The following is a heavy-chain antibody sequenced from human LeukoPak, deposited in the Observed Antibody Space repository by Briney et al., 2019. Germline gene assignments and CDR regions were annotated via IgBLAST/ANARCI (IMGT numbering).Heavy chain of an antibody. CDR1: GGSLSSSSYY. CDR3: ARRPGDYDAFDI. CDR2: IYYSGST. J-gene: IGHJ3*02. Sequence: SETLSLTCTVSGGSLSSSSYYWGWIRQPPGKGLEWIGSIYYSGSTYYNPSLKSRVTISVDTSKNQFSLKLSSVTAADTAVYYCARRPGDYDAFDIWGQGTMVTVSS. V-gene: IGHV4-39*01. D-gene: IGHD4-17*01.